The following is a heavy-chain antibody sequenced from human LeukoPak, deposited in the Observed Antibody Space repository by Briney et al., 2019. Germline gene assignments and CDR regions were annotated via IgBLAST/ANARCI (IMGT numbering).Heavy chain of an antibody. CDR2: IYYSGST. CDR3: ARGFQWHPKPNAFDI. D-gene: IGHD2-8*01. V-gene: IGHV4-59*01. CDR1: GGSISSYY. J-gene: IGHJ3*02. Sequence: PSETLSLTCTVSGGSISSYYWSWIRQPPGKGLEWIGYIYYSGSTNYNPSLKSRVTISVDTSKNQFSLKLSSVTAADTAVYYCARGFQWHPKPNAFDIWGHGTMVTVSS.